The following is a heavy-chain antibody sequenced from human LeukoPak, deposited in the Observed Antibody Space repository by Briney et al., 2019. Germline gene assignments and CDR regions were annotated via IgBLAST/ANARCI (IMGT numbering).Heavy chain of an antibody. CDR1: ESTFSDDE. Sequence: GGSLRLSCAASESTFSDDEMNWVRQAPGKGLEWVSYISISGNTIYYADSVKGRFTISRDNAKSSLYLQMNSLRAEDTAVYYCAKDYAAGRPYYFDSWGQGTLVTVSS. CDR3: AKDYAAGRPYYFDS. J-gene: IGHJ4*02. D-gene: IGHD6-13*01. V-gene: IGHV3-48*03. CDR2: ISISGNTI.